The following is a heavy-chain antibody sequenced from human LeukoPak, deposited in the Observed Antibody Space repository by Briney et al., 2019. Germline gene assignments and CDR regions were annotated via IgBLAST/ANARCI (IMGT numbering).Heavy chain of an antibody. J-gene: IGHJ6*03. CDR3: ARDKVVPAATTEDYYMDV. CDR1: GFTFSSYS. D-gene: IGHD2-2*01. V-gene: IGHV3-21*01. CDR2: ISSSSSYI. Sequence: GGSLRLSCAASGFTFSSYSMNGVRQAPGKGLEWVSSISSSSSYIYYADSVKGRFTISRDNAKNSLYLQMNSLRAEDTAVYYCARDKVVPAATTEDYYMDVWGKGTTVTVSS.